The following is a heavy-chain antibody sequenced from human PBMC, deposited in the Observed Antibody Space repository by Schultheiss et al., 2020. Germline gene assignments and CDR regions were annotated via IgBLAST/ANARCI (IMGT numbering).Heavy chain of an antibody. J-gene: IGHJ2*01. CDR3: ARGSRGWNFDL. CDR1: GYTFTSYA. CDR2: ISAYNGNT. Sequence: ASVKVSCKASGYTFTSYAMNWVRQAPGQGLEWMGWISAYNGNTNYAQKLQGRVTMTRDTSTSTAYMELSSLRSEDTAVYYCARGSRGWNFDLWGRGTLVTVSS. V-gene: IGHV1-18*01. D-gene: IGHD3-10*01.